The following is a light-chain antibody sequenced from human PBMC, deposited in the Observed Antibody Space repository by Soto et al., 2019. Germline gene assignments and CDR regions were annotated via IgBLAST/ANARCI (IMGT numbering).Light chain of an antibody. V-gene: IGKV1-9*01. CDR2: DAS. Sequence: DIQMTQSPSSLSSSVGDRVTITCRASQGIRTYLTWYQQKPGKAPKLLIYDASTLHTGVPSRFSGSGSGTDFTLTISCLEPEDFATYYCQQHYSYPRTFGQGTKVDIK. J-gene: IGKJ1*01. CDR1: QGIRTY. CDR3: QQHYSYPRT.